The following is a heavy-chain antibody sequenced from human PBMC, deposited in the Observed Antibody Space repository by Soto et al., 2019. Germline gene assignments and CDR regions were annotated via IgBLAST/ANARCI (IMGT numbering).Heavy chain of an antibody. V-gene: IGHV1-2*02. D-gene: IGHD1-1*01. CDR3: AREHVRPRTGAMDV. CDR1: GYIFTDYY. Sequence: ASVKVSCKASGYIFTDYYMHWVRQAPGQGLEWMGWINPYRGATNYAQKFQGRVTMTRDTSISTAYMELSRLRSDDTAVYWCAREHVRPRTGAMDVWGQGTTVTVSS. CDR2: INPYRGAT. J-gene: IGHJ6*02.